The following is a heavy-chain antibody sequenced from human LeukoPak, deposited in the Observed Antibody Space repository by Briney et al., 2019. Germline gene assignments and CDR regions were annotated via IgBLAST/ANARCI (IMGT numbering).Heavy chain of an antibody. D-gene: IGHD2-8*01. V-gene: IGHV3-23*01. CDR2: ITDNGGSE. CDR1: GFSFSDYA. Sequence: GGSLRLSCSASGFSFSDYAVSWVRQTPAKGLTWVSTITDNGGSEYFANFVRGRFTVSSDSSKNTVLLQLNSLRVDATAVYFCSKSEWFRDVLDVWGLGTTVTVSS. J-gene: IGHJ6*02. CDR3: SKSEWFRDVLDV.